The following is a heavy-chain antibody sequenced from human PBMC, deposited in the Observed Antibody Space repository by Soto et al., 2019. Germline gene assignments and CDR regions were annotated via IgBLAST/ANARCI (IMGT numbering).Heavy chain of an antibody. Sequence: GGSLRLSCAASGFTFSDYYMSWIRQAPGKGLEWVSYISSSSSYTNYADSVKGRFTISRDNAKNSPYLQMNSLRAEDTAVYYCARRAIPFDYWGQGTLVTVSS. J-gene: IGHJ4*02. CDR1: GFTFSDYY. CDR3: ARRAIPFDY. V-gene: IGHV3-11*06. CDR2: ISSSSSYT.